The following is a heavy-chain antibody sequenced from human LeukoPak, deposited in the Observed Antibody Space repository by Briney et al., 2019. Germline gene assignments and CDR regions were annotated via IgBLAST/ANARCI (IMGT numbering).Heavy chain of an antibody. V-gene: IGHV3-23*01. J-gene: IGHJ4*02. CDR1: GFAFSSYA. CDR2: TSGSGGNP. Sequence: GGSLRLSCAASGFAFSSYAMSWVRQAPGKGLEWVSVTSGSGGNPYYADSVKGRFTISRDNSKNTVYRHMNSLRAEDTALYYCGKETGIILVRGAVDYWGQGTLVTVSS. CDR3: GKETGIILVRGAVDY. D-gene: IGHD3-10*01.